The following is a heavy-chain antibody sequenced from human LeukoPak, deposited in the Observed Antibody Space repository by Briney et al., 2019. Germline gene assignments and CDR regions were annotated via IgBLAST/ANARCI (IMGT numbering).Heavy chain of an antibody. J-gene: IGHJ4*02. D-gene: IGHD3-16*01. CDR1: GFTFSSYW. Sequence: GGSLRLSCAASGFTFSSYWMHWGRQAPGKRLQGVANINPDGSEKNYVDSVKGRFTISRDNAKNSLYLQMNRLRVEDTAVYYCARDNPFGGYWGQGTLVTVSS. CDR3: ARDNPFGGY. V-gene: IGHV3-7*03. CDR2: INPDGSEK.